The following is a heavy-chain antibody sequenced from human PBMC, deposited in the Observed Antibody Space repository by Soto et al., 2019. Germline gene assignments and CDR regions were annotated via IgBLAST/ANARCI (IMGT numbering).Heavy chain of an antibody. J-gene: IGHJ4*01. CDR1: GYTLTSYG. CDR2: ISAYNGDT. CDR3: ARRSAVVLAVRYSSRWYCWYFGS. V-gene: IGHV1-18*04. Sequence: VSWKASGYTLTSYGINWVRQAPGQGLEWMGWISAYNGDTNYAQKLQGRVTMTTDTSTSTAYMELRSLRSDDKAVYYCARRSAVVLAVRYSSRWYCWYFGSGG. D-gene: IGHD6-13*01.